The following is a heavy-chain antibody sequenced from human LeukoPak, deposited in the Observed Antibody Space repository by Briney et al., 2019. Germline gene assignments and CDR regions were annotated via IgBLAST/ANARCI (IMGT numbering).Heavy chain of an antibody. J-gene: IGHJ4*02. CDR2: ISGGGGTT. D-gene: IGHD5-18*01. V-gene: IGHV3-23*01. CDR3: AKGIHLSLSENDY. CDR1: GFILRNYA. Sequence: GGPLRLSCAASGFILRNYAMTWVRQAPGKGLEWVSGISGGGGTTNYADSVKGRFTISRDNSKNTVFLQMNSLRAEDTAIYYCAKGIHLSLSENDYWGQGTLVTVSS.